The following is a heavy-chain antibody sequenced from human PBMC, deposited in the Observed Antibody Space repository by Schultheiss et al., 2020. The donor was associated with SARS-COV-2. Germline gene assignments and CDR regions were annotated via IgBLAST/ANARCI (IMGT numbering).Heavy chain of an antibody. V-gene: IGHV4-39*07. D-gene: IGHD3-16*01. J-gene: IGHJ4*02. Sequence: QTLSLTCTVSGGSISSGGYYWSWIRQPPGKGLEWIGEINHSGSTNYNPSLKSRVTISVDKSKNQFSLKLSSVTAADTAVYYCASELRHQDYWGQGTLVTVSS. CDR3: ASELRHQDY. CDR1: GGSISSGGYY. CDR2: INHSGST.